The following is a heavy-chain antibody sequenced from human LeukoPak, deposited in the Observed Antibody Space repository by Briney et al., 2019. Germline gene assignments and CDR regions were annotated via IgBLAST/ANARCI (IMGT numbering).Heavy chain of an antibody. CDR1: GYTLTELS. J-gene: IGHJ4*02. CDR3: ATSSPRPSTNLPDY. D-gene: IGHD2-8*01. Sequence: GASVKVSCKVSGYTLTELSMHWVRQAPGKGLEWMRGFDPEDGETIYAQKFQGRVTMTEDTSTDTAYMELSSLRSEDTAVYHCATSSPRPSTNLPDYWGQGTLVTVSS. CDR2: FDPEDGET. V-gene: IGHV1-24*01.